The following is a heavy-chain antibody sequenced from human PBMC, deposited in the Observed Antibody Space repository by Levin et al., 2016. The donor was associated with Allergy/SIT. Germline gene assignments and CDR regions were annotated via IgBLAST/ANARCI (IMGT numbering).Heavy chain of an antibody. CDR3: AKAGSKNENDFGPDGFDL. D-gene: IGHD1-1*01. CDR1: GFDFESFA. V-gene: IGHV3-30*18. J-gene: IGHJ3*01. Sequence: GGSLRLSCTASGFDFESFAIHWVRQGPGKGLEWVAVISHDSTNQYFAESVKGRFSISRDNTRKTAYLHLNTLRPDDTGLYFCAKAGSKNENDFGPDGFDLWGQGTKVIVSS. CDR2: ISHDSTNQ.